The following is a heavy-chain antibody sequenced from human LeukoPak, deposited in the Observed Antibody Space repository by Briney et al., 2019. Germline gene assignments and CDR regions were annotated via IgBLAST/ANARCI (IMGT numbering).Heavy chain of an antibody. D-gene: IGHD1-26*01. CDR2: ISGSGIST. CDR1: GFTFSSYA. J-gene: IGHJ4*02. Sequence: GGSLILSCAASGFTFSSYAMNWVRQAPGKGLEWVSAISGSGISTYYADSVKGRFTVSRDNSENTLYLHMNSLRAEDTALYHCAKAGRYWDFDSWGQGTLVTVSS. V-gene: IGHV3-23*01. CDR3: AKAGRYWDFDS.